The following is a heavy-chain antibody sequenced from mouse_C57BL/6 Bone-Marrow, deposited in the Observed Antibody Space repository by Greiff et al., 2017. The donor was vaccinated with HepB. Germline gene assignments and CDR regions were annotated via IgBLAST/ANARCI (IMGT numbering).Heavy chain of an antibody. V-gene: IGHV5-4*01. CDR2: ISDGGSYT. CDR1: GFTFSSYA. CDR3: ARHYYGSSYPLYAMDY. D-gene: IGHD1-1*01. J-gene: IGHJ4*01. Sequence: EVQLVESGGGLVKPGGSLKLSCAASGFTFSSYAMSWVRQTPEKRLEWVATISDGGSYTYYPDNVKGRFTISRDNAKNNLYLQMSHLKSEDTAMYYCARHYYGSSYPLYAMDYWGQGTSVTVSS.